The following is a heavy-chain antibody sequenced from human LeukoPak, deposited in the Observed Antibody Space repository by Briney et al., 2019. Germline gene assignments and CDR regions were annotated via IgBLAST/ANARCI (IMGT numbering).Heavy chain of an antibody. J-gene: IGHJ4*02. V-gene: IGHV1-69*13. CDR2: IIPIFGTA. CDR1: GGTFGSYA. CDR3: ARDPRYSGSYLLPDY. D-gene: IGHD1-26*01. Sequence: GASVMFYCKASGGTFGSYAIGCLRQAPGQWLEWMGGIIPIFGTANYAQKFHGRVTITADESTSTAYMELSSLRSEDTAVYYCARDPRYSGSYLLPDYWGQGTLVTVSS.